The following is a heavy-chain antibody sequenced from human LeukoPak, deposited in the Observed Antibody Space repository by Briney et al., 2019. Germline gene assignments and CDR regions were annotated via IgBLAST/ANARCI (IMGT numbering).Heavy chain of an antibody. V-gene: IGHV3-23*01. Sequence: GGSLRLSCVASGFTFKNCAMSCVPEAPGKGLEWVYGINYSGGHKYYADSVKGRFTISRDSSKNTLSLQMNSLTTEDTAVYYCAKDDSMTLDHFDYWGQGALVTVSS. J-gene: IGHJ4*02. CDR3: AKDDSMTLDHFDY. CDR2: INYSGGHK. CDR1: GFTFKNCA. D-gene: IGHD4-11*01.